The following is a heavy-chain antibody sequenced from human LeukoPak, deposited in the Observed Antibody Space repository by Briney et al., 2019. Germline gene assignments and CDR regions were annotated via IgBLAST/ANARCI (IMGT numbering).Heavy chain of an antibody. Sequence: PSETLSLTCTVSGGSIGRYYWSWIRQPAGKGLEWIGRIYTSGSTNYNPSLKSRVTMSVDTSKNQFSLKLSSVTAADTAVYYCARRSLYSSDDAFDIWGQGTMVTVSS. D-gene: IGHD6-19*01. CDR1: GGSIGRYY. V-gene: IGHV4-4*07. J-gene: IGHJ3*02. CDR2: IYTSGST. CDR3: ARRSLYSSDDAFDI.